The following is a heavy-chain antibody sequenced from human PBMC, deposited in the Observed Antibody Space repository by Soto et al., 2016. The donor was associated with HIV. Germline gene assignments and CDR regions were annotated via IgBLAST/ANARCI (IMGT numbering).Heavy chain of an antibody. J-gene: IGHJ6*02. D-gene: IGHD5-12*01. CDR2: ISAYGGEP. Sequence: QVQLVQSGAEVKKPGASVKVSCKTSGYSFTSYGLSWVRQAPGQGLEWMGWISAYGGEPNYEQRLQGRVTMTTDRSTRTAYMELRNLRSDDTAIYYCAREDGYGGYARMDVWGQGTTVTVSS. CDR3: AREDGYGGYARMDV. V-gene: IGHV1-18*01. CDR1: GYSFTSYG.